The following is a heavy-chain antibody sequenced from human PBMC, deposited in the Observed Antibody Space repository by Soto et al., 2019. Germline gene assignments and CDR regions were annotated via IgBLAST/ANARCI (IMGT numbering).Heavy chain of an antibody. D-gene: IGHD3-10*01. V-gene: IGHV1-69*05. CDR3: ARDYYGSASPGGSYY. Sequence: ASVKVPCKDSGGTFSSYAISWVRQAPGQGLEWIGGIIPIFGTATYAQKLQGRVTMTTDTSTSTAYMELRSLRSDDTAVYYCARDYYGSASPGGSYYLGQGTPVTVSS. CDR2: IIPIFGTA. CDR1: GGTFSSYA. J-gene: IGHJ4*02.